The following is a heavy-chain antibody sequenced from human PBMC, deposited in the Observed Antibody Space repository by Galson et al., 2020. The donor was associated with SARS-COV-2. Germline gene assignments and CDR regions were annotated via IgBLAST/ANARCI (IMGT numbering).Heavy chain of an antibody. CDR2: IYYSGST. Sequence: SETLSLTCTVSGGSINDYHWSWIRQPPGKGLEWIGYIYYSGSTNNNPSLKSRVTISVDTSKNQFSLKLNSVTAADTAVYYCARVPSYNSGSYYGINDYYYAMDVWGQGTTVTVSS. V-gene: IGHV4-59*01. CDR3: ARVPSYNSGSYYGINDYYYAMDV. D-gene: IGHD3-10*01. CDR1: GGSINDYH. J-gene: IGHJ6*02.